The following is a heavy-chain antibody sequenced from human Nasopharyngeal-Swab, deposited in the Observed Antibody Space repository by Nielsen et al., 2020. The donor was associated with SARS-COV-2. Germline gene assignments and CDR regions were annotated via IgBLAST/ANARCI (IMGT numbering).Heavy chain of an antibody. Sequence: LSLTCVTSGFTFDDYAMHWVRPAPGKGLEWVSNINGNGGNIGYADSVRGRFTISRDNAKNSLYLQMNSLRVEDTALYYCVKDIGLGRYGDYSYYFDSWGQGILVTVSS. D-gene: IGHD4-17*01. CDR2: INGNGGNI. CDR3: VKDIGLGRYGDYSYYFDS. J-gene: IGHJ4*02. CDR1: GFTFDDYA. V-gene: IGHV3-9*01.